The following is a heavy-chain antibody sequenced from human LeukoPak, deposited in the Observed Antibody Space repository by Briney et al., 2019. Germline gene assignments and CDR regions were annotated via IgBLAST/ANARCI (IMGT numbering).Heavy chain of an antibody. J-gene: IGHJ5*02. Sequence: GGSLRLSCAASGFTFDDYAMHWVRQAPGKGLEWVANIKQDGSEKYYVDSVKGRFTISRDNAKNSLYLQMNSLRAEDTAVYYCARDGSPITMVRGVITKTTPNWFDPWGQGTLVTVSS. D-gene: IGHD3-10*01. V-gene: IGHV3-7*01. CDR2: IKQDGSEK. CDR3: ARDGSPITMVRGVITKTTPNWFDP. CDR1: GFTFDDYA.